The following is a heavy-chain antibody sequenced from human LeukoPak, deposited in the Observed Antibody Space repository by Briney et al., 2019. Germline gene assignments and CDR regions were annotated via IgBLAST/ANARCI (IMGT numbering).Heavy chain of an antibody. Sequence: SETLSLTCTVSGGSISRSSYYWGWIRQPPGKGLEWIGSIYYSGSTYYNPSLKSRVTISVDTSKDQFSLKLSSVTAADTAVYYCAREYVDTAMVCFDYWGQGTLVTVSS. J-gene: IGHJ4*02. CDR3: AREYVDTAMVCFDY. CDR2: IYYSGST. D-gene: IGHD5-18*01. CDR1: GGSISRSSYY. V-gene: IGHV4-39*07.